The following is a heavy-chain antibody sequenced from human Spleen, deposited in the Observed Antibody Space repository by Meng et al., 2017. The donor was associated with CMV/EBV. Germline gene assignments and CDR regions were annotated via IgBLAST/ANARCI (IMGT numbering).Heavy chain of an antibody. D-gene: IGHD3-22*01. CDR1: GFTFDDHG. CDR2: IRSKAYGGTT. J-gene: IGHJ4*02. V-gene: IGHV3-49*04. Sequence: GGSLRLSCAASGFTFDDHGMSWVRQAPGKGLEWVGCIRSKAYGGTTEYAASVKGRFTISRDDSKSIAYLQMNSLKTEDTAVYYCTRDLYYYDSSGFFWVWGQGTLVTVSS. CDR3: TRDLYYYDSSGFFWV.